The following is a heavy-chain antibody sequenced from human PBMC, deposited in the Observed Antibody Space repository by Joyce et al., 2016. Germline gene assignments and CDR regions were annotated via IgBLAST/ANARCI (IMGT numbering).Heavy chain of an antibody. Sequence: QVHLVESGGGVVQPGTSLRLSCAASGFTFRNYGMHWVRQAPGKGLELVAIVSYDGSNKFYTDSVEGRFTISKDFSRNTVYLQMNSLRVDDTAVYYCARETAVTGTTFDYWGQGALVTVSS. V-gene: IGHV3-30-3*01. CDR2: VSYDGSNK. D-gene: IGHD1-1*01. CDR1: GFTFRNYG. CDR3: ARETAVTGTTFDY. J-gene: IGHJ4*02.